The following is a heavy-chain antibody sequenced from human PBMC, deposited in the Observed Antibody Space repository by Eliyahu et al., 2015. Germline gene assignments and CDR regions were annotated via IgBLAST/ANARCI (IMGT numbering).Heavy chain of an antibody. J-gene: IGHJ5*01. CDR3: ARQPGNYFDKSGYSLHWFDS. D-gene: IGHD3-3*01. CDR2: IYPGDSDT. CDR1: GYNFTNFX. V-gene: IGHV5-51*01. Sequence: EVQLVQSRVEVKKPGESXKIXCQGSGYNFTNFXXXGXRQLPGKGLDWMGIIYPGDSDTRYNPSFRGQVVISVDKSTNTAYLEWSSLKASDTATYYCARQPGNYFDKSGYSLHWFDSWGQGTQVFVSS.